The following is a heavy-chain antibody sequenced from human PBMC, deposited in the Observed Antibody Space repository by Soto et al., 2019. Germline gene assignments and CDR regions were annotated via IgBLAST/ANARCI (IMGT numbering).Heavy chain of an antibody. D-gene: IGHD3-16*01. CDR1: GFSLSPYW. V-gene: IGHV3-74*03. J-gene: IGHJ4*02. CDR3: ARDLGGPDY. Sequence: EVHLEESGGGLVQPGGSLRLSCAASGFSLSPYWMYWVRQVPGRGLEWVARLSSDGFGAAYADSVKGRFFISRDITRNTLSLQMNRLRADATAVYYCARDLGGPDYWGRGTSVTVSS. CDR2: LSSDGFGA.